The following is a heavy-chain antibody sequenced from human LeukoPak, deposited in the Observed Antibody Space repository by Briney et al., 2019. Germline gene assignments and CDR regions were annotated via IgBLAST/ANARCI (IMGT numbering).Heavy chain of an antibody. CDR1: GGSISSSSYY. Sequence: SETLSLTCTVSGGSISSSSYYWGWIRQPPGKGLEWIGSIYYSGSTYYNPSLKSRVTISVDTSKNQFSLKLNSVTAADTAIYYCARDPTYSSSWYSFDYWGQGTLVTVSS. CDR3: ARDPTYSSSWYSFDY. J-gene: IGHJ4*02. V-gene: IGHV4-39*07. CDR2: IYYSGST. D-gene: IGHD6-13*01.